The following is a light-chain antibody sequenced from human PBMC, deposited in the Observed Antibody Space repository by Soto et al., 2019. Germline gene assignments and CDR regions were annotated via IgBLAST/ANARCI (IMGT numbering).Light chain of an antibody. CDR3: QQYDNLPFT. CDR2: DAS. J-gene: IGKJ4*01. Sequence: DIQMTQSPSSLSASVGDRVTITCQASQDISNYLNWYQQKPGKAPKLLIYDASNLEKGVPSRFGGSGSGTDFTFTISSLRPADIATYYCQQYDNLPFTFGGGTKVEIK. V-gene: IGKV1-33*01. CDR1: QDISNY.